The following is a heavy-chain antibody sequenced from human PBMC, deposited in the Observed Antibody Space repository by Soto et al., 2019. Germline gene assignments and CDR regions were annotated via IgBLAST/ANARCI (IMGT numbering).Heavy chain of an antibody. V-gene: IGHV3-23*01. Sequence: GGSLRLSCAASGFTFSSYAMSWVRQAPGKGLEWVSAISGSGGSTYYADSVKGRFTISRDNSKNTLYLQMNSLRAEDTAVYYCARDTSRYYYDSSGYYGLVDYWGQGTLVTVSS. CDR2: ISGSGGST. D-gene: IGHD3-22*01. CDR1: GFTFSSYA. J-gene: IGHJ4*02. CDR3: ARDTSRYYYDSSGYYGLVDY.